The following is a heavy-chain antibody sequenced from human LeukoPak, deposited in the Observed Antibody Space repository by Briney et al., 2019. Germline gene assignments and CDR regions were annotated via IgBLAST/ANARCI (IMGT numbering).Heavy chain of an antibody. D-gene: IGHD3-16*01. V-gene: IGHV3-30*04. J-gene: IGHJ3*02. CDR3: ARVNRLITQVAYDI. CDR1: GFTFSSYA. Sequence: GRSLRLSCAASGFTFSSYAMHWVRQAPGKGLEWVAVISYDGSNKYYADSVKGRFTISRDNSKNTLYLQMNSLRAEDTAVYYCARVNRLITQVAYDIWGQGTMVTVSS. CDR2: ISYDGSNK.